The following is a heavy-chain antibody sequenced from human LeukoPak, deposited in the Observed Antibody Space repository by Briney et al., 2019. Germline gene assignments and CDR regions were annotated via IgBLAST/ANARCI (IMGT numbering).Heavy chain of an antibody. CDR2: IKQDGSEK. CDR3: ARDRGYSYGLRPYYFDY. D-gene: IGHD5-18*01. V-gene: IGHV3-7*01. J-gene: IGHJ4*02. Sequence: GGSLRLSCAASGFTFSSYWMRWVRQAPGKGLEWVANIKQDGSEKYYVDSVKGRFTISRDNAKNSLYLQMNSLRAEDTAVYYCARDRGYSYGLRPYYFDYWGQGTLVTVSS. CDR1: GFTFSSYW.